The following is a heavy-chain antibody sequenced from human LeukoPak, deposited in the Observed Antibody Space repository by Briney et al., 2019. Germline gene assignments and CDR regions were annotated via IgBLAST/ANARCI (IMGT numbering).Heavy chain of an antibody. CDR2: ISWNSGSI. J-gene: IGHJ4*02. D-gene: IGHD2-2*01. V-gene: IGHV3-9*01. CDR3: ARVHTRLSSTSCCLGY. Sequence: GGSLRLSCAASGFTFDDYAMHWVRQAPGKGLEWVSGISWNSGSIGYADSVKGRFTISRDNAKNSLYLQMNSLRAEDTAVYYCARVHTRLSSTSCCLGYWGQGTLVTVSS. CDR1: GFTFDDYA.